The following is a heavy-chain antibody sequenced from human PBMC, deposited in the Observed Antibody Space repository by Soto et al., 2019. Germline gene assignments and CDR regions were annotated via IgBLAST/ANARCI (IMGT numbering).Heavy chain of an antibody. CDR1: GGSISSYY. J-gene: IGHJ4*02. CDR2: IYYSGST. Sequence: SETLSLTCTVSGGSISSYYWSWIRQPPGKGLEWIGYIYYSGSTDYNPSLKSRVTISVDTSKNQFSLKLSSVTAADTAVYYCARGTPYDSSGYYFDYWGQGTLVTVSS. D-gene: IGHD3-22*01. CDR3: ARGTPYDSSGYYFDY. V-gene: IGHV4-59*01.